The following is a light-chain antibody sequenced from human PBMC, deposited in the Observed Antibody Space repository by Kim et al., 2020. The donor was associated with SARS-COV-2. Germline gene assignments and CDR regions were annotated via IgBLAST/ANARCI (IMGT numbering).Light chain of an antibody. Sequence: DIVMTQSPESLAVSLAERATINCKSSQTFLYRSNNKNYLAWYQQKPGQPPKLLIYWASTRESGVPDRFSGSGSGTDFTLTVSSLQSEDVAVYYCQQYYSSPYTFGQGTKLEI. V-gene: IGKV4-1*01. CDR3: QQYYSSPYT. J-gene: IGKJ2*01. CDR1: QTFLYRSNNKNY. CDR2: WAS.